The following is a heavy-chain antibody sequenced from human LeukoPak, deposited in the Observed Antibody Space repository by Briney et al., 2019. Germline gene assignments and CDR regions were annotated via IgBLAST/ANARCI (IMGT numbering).Heavy chain of an antibody. CDR1: GSTVSSNY. Sequence: GGSLRLSCAVSGSTVSSNYMSWVRQAPGKGLEWVSVIYAGGSTFYADSVKGRFTISRDNSKNTLFLQMNSLRAEDTAVYYCAKRRGLYKDYWGQGTLVTVSS. CDR2: IYAGGST. V-gene: IGHV3-53*01. D-gene: IGHD3-10*01. CDR3: AKRRGLYKDY. J-gene: IGHJ4*02.